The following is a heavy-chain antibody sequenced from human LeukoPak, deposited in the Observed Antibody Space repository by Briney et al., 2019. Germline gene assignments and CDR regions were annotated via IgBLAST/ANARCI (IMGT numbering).Heavy chain of an antibody. D-gene: IGHD4-23*01. Sequence: GGSLRLSCAASGFTFSDYYMSWIRRAPGKGLEWVSYISSSGSTIYYADSVKGRFTISRDNAKNSLYLQMNSLRAEDTAVYYCARDGRTTVVTWANDYWGQGTLVTVSS. CDR3: ARDGRTTVVTWANDY. J-gene: IGHJ4*02. CDR1: GFTFSDYY. CDR2: ISSSGSTI. V-gene: IGHV3-11*04.